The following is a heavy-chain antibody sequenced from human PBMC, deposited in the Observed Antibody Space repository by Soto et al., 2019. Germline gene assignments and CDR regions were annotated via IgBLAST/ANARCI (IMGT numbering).Heavy chain of an antibody. CDR1: GFTFSSYA. J-gene: IGHJ4*02. V-gene: IGHV3-23*01. CDR2: ISGSGGST. CDR3: AKNLAARKYSSSWILDY. Sequence: GGSLRLSCAASGFTFSSYAMSWVRQAPGKGLEWVSAISGSGGSTYYADSVKGRFTISRDNSKNTLYLQMNSLRAEDTAVYYCAKNLAARKYSSSWILDYWGQGTLVTISS. D-gene: IGHD6-13*01.